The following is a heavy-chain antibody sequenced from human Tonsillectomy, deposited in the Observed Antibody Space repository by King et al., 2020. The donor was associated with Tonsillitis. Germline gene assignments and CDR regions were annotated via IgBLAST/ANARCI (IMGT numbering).Heavy chain of an antibody. CDR2: IYFSGTT. CDR1: GGSMSSSGYF. Sequence: LQLQESGPGLVKPSETLSLTCTVSGGSMSSSGYFWGWIRQPPGKGLEWIGSIYFSGTTYYNPSLKSRVTISVDTSKNQFSVKLSSVTAADTAVYYCARHLPSGPSDCWGQGTLVTVSS. J-gene: IGHJ4*02. CDR3: ARHLPSGPSDC. V-gene: IGHV4-39*01. D-gene: IGHD2-15*01.